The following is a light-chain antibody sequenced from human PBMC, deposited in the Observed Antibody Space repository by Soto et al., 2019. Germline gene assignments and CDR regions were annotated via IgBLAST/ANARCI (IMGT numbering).Light chain of an antibody. J-gene: IGKJ1*01. V-gene: IGKV3-20*01. Sequence: EIVLTQSPGTLSLSPGERATLSCRASQSVSSSYLAWYQQKPGQAPRLLIYGASSRATDIPDRFSGSGSGTDFTLTISRLEPEDCAVYYCQQYGSSPRVAFGQGTKVEIK. CDR3: QQYGSSPRVA. CDR1: QSVSSSY. CDR2: GAS.